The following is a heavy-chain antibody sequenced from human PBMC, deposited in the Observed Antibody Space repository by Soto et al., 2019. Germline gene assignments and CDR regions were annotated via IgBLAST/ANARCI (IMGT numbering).Heavy chain of an antibody. D-gene: IGHD6-6*01. CDR1: GFTFDDYT. Sequence: GGSLRLSCAASGFTFDDYTMHWVRQAPGKGLEWVSLISWDGGSTYYADSVKGRFTISRDNSKNSLYLQMNSLRTEDTALYYCAKDISFGPTSSSGSRNYYYYGMDVWGQGTTVTVYS. V-gene: IGHV3-43*01. CDR2: ISWDGGST. CDR3: AKDISFGPTSSSGSRNYYYYGMDV. J-gene: IGHJ6*02.